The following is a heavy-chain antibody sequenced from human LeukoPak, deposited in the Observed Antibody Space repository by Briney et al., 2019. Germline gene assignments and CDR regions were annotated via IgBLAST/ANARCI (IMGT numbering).Heavy chain of an antibody. CDR3: ARVGWLRSENWFDP. CDR2: ISSSSSYI. V-gene: IGHV3-21*01. CDR1: GFTFSSYS. J-gene: IGHJ5*02. D-gene: IGHD5-12*01. Sequence: GGSLRLSCAASGFTFSSYSMNWVRQAPGKGLEWVSSISSSSSYIYYADSVKGRFTISRDNAKNSLYLQMNSLRAEDTAVYYCARVGWLRSENWFDPWGQGTLVTVSS.